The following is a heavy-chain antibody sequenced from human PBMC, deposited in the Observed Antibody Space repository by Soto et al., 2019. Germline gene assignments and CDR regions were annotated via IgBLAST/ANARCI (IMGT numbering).Heavy chain of an antibody. V-gene: IGHV1-3*01. Sequence: ASVKVSCKASGYTFTRYTMNWVRQAPGQRLEWMGWINPDNGNTKSSQRFQDRVIITRDTSASTAYMDLSSLRSEDTAVYYCARGIATGQLDPWGQGALVTVSS. CDR2: INPDNGNT. CDR1: GYTFTRYT. D-gene: IGHD2-15*01. CDR3: ARGIATGQLDP. J-gene: IGHJ5*02.